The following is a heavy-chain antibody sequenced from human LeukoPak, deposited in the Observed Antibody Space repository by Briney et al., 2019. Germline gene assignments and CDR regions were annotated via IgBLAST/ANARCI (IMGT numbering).Heavy chain of an antibody. CDR2: ISAYNGNT. V-gene: IGHV1-18*01. Sequence: GASVKVSCKASGYTFTSYGISWVRQAPGQGLEWMGWISAYNGNTNYAQKLQGRVTMTTDTSTSTAYMELRSLRSDDTAVYYCARARTFYDFWSGSAYGPFDYWGQGTLVTVSS. J-gene: IGHJ4*02. CDR3: ARARTFYDFWSGSAYGPFDY. D-gene: IGHD3-3*01. CDR1: GYTFTSYG.